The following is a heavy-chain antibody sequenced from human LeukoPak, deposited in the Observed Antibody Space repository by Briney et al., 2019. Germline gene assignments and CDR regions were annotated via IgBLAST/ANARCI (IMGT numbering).Heavy chain of an antibody. CDR1: GGSISSSSYY. CDR3: ARHVTYFDY. CDR2: IYYSGNT. D-gene: IGHD3-16*02. Sequence: KPSETLSLTCTVSGGSISSSSYYWGWIRQPPGKGLEWIGSIYYSGNTYYNPSLKSRVTISVDTSKNQFSLKLSSVTAADTAVYYCARHVTYFDYWGQGTLVTVSS. V-gene: IGHV4-39*01. J-gene: IGHJ4*02.